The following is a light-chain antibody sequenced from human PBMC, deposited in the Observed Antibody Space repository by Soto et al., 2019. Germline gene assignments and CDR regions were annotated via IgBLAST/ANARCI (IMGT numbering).Light chain of an antibody. Sequence: HSALTQPPSASGSPGQSVTISCTGTSSDVGGYNYVSWYQQHPGKAPKLLIYEVSRRPSGVPDRFSGSKSGNTASLTVSGLQAEDEADYYCSSYVGTNTYVFGTGTKLTVL. V-gene: IGLV2-8*01. CDR1: SSDVGGYNY. CDR2: EVS. J-gene: IGLJ1*01. CDR3: SSYVGTNTYV.